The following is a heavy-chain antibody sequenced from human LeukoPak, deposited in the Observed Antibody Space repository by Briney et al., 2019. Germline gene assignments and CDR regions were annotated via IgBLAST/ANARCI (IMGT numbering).Heavy chain of an antibody. D-gene: IGHD4/OR15-4a*01. CDR2: INREGNDK. CDR1: GFAFSSHW. J-gene: IGHJ4*02. Sequence: GGSLRLSCAASGFAFSSHWMNWVRQAPGKGLEWVANINREGNDKNYVDSVKGRFTISRNNANNSVSLQMNSLRPEDTAVYFCARRRVLSVARALDYWGQGTLVTVSS. V-gene: IGHV3-7*01. CDR3: ARRRVLSVARALDY.